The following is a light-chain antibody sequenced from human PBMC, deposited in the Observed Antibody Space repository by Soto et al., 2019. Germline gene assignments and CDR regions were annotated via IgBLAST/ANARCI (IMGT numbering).Light chain of an antibody. CDR2: HAS. Sequence: DIPMTQSPSSVSASVGDRVTITCRASQDISSWFAWYQQKPGKAPKLLIYHASILESGVPSRFRGSGSGTEFNLTISSLQPADFATYYCQQANSFPRTFGQGTRVDIK. CDR3: QQANSFPRT. CDR1: QDISSW. J-gene: IGKJ1*01. V-gene: IGKV1-12*01.